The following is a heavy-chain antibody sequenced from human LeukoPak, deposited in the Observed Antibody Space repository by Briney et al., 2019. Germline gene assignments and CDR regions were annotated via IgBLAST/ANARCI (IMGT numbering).Heavy chain of an antibody. D-gene: IGHD6-13*01. CDR2: IWYDGSNK. CDR3: AKDVPQAAGTDY. CDR1: GFTFSSYG. V-gene: IGHV3-33*06. J-gene: IGHJ4*02. Sequence: GGSLRLSCAASGFTFSSYGMHWVRQAPGKGLEWVAVIWYDGSNKYYADSVKGRFTISRDNSKNTLYLQMNSLRAEDTAVYYCAKDVPQAAGTDYWGQGTLVTVSS.